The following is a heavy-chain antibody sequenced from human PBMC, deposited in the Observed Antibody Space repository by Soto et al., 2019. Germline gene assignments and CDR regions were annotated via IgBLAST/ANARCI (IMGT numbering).Heavy chain of an antibody. Sequence: LCGGSISSGGYYWSWIRQHPGKGLEWIGYIYYSGSTYYNPSLKSRVTISVDTSKNQFSLKLSSVTAADTAVYYCARAIYTYYDFWSGYYTRDAFDIWGQGTMVTVSS. D-gene: IGHD3-3*01. V-gene: IGHV4-31*02. CDR2: IYYSGST. CDR3: ARAIYTYYDFWSGYYTRDAFDI. CDR1: GGSISSGGYY. J-gene: IGHJ3*02.